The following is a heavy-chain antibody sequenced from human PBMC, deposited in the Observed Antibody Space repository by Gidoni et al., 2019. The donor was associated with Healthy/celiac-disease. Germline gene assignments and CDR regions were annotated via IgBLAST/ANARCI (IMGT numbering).Heavy chain of an antibody. CDR3: AAYRYSSGWNHFDY. V-gene: IGHV1-58*01. CDR1: GFTFTSSA. Sequence: QMQLVQSGPAVKKPGTSVKVSCKASGFTFTSSAVQWVRQARGQRLEWIGWIVVGSGNTNYAQKFQERVTITRDMSTSTAYMELSSLRSEDTAVYYCAAYRYSSGWNHFDYWGQGTLVTVSS. D-gene: IGHD6-19*01. CDR2: IVVGSGNT. J-gene: IGHJ4*02.